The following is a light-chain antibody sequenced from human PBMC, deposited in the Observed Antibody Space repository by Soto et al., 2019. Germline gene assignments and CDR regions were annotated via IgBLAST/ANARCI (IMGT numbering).Light chain of an antibody. J-gene: IGKJ3*01. CDR3: QQRSNWPPRFT. Sequence: EIVLTQSPATLSLSPGERATLSCRASQSVSSYLAWYQQKPGQAPRLLIYDASNRATGIPARFSGSGSGTAFTLTISSLEPEDFVVYYCQQRSNWPPRFTFGPGTKVDIK. V-gene: IGKV3-11*01. CDR2: DAS. CDR1: QSVSSY.